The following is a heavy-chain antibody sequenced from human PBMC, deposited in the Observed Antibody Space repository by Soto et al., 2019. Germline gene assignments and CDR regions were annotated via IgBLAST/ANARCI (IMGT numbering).Heavy chain of an antibody. J-gene: IGHJ4*02. CDR1: GYSFTHYW. Sequence: PGESLKISCKGSGYSFTHYWIGWVRQMPGKGLEWMGLIYPYDSETRYSPSFQGQVTMSVDKSISTAYLQWSSLKASDTAMYYCVRRPDGGYYFDYWRQGTLVTVSS. CDR2: IYPYDSET. D-gene: IGHD3-22*01. CDR3: VRRPDGGYYFDY. V-gene: IGHV5-51*01.